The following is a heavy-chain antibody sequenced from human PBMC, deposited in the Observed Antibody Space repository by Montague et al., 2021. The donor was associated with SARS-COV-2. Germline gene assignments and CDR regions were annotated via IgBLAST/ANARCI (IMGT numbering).Heavy chain of an antibody. D-gene: IGHD2-15*01. CDR2: TYYRSEWYH. CDR3: ARTTTRMLYPENAFDI. CDR1: GDSVSSNTAT. J-gene: IGHJ3*02. Sequence: CAISGDSVSSNTATWNWIRQSPSRGLEWLRRTYYRSEWYHDYAISLKSRITINPDTSKNQFSLQLSSVAPEDTAVFYCARTTTRMLYPENAFDIWGQGTMVTVSS. V-gene: IGHV6-1*01.